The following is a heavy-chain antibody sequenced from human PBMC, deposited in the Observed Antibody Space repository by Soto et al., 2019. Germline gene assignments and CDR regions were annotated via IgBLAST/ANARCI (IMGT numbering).Heavy chain of an antibody. CDR2: ISDYNGNT. J-gene: IGHJ3*02. CDR3: ARDVPMVRGVIHEGHDAYAI. V-gene: IGHV1-18*01. D-gene: IGHD3-10*01. CDR1: GYTFTSYG. Sequence: QVHLVQSGAEVKKPGASVKVSCKASGYTFTSYGISWVRQAPGQGLEWMGWISDYNGNTNYAQKLQGRVTMTTDTSTSTAYMELRSLRSDDTAGYYCARDVPMVRGVIHEGHDAYAIWGQGKMVTVSS.